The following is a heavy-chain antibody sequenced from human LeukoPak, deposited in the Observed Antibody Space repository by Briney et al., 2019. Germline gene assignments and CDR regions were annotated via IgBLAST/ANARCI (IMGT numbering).Heavy chain of an antibody. V-gene: IGHV3-30-3*01. CDR3: ARDSDDFLVGFDP. CDR1: GFTFSSYA. D-gene: IGHD3-3*01. J-gene: IGHJ5*02. Sequence: GGSLRLSCAASGFTFSSYAMHWVRQAPGKGLEWVAVISYDGSNKYYADSVKGRFTISRDNSKNTLYLQMNSLRAEDTAVYYCARDSDDFLVGFDPWGQGTLVTVSS. CDR2: ISYDGSNK.